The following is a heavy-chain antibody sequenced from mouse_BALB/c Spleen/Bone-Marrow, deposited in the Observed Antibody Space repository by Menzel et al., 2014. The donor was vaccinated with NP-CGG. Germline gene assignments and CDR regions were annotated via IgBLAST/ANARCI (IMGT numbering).Heavy chain of an antibody. CDR2: ISSGSSTI. CDR1: GFTFSSFG. V-gene: IGHV5-17*02. Sequence: EVMLVASGGGLVQPGGSRKLSCAASGFTFSSFGMHWVRQAPEKGLEWVAYISSGSSTIYYADTVKGRFTISRDNPKNTLFLQMTSLRSEDTAMYYCARAGMDYWGQGTSVAVSS. J-gene: IGHJ4*01. CDR3: ARAGMDY. D-gene: IGHD3-3*01.